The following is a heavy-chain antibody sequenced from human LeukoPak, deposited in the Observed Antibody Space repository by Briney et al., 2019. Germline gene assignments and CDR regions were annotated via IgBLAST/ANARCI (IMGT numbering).Heavy chain of an antibody. D-gene: IGHD6-6*01. CDR3: ARRGAQLGWDWFDP. V-gene: IGHV4-39*01. Sequence: SETLSLTCTVSGGSISSSSYYWGWIRQPPGKGLEWIGSIYYSGSTYYNPSLKSRVTISVDTSKNQFSLKLSSVTAADTAVYYCARRGAQLGWDWFDPWGQGTLVTVSS. CDR1: GGSISSSSYY. J-gene: IGHJ5*02. CDR2: IYYSGST.